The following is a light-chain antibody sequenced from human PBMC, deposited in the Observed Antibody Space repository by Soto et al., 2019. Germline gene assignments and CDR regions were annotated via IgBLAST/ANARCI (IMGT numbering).Light chain of an antibody. CDR2: DAS. J-gene: IGKJ4*01. Sequence: EIVLTQSPATLSLSPVERATLSCRASLSVGSYLAWYQQRPGQTPRLLIYDASNRAPGIPARFSGSGSGTDFTLTISSLEPEDFAVYYCQQRSSWPLTFGGGTKVEI. V-gene: IGKV3-11*01. CDR1: LSVGSY. CDR3: QQRSSWPLT.